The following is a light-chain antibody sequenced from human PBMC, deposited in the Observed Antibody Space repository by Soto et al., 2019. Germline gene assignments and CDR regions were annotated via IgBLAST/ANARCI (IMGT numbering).Light chain of an antibody. CDR3: QSHDSSLSGWV. CDR2: GNS. V-gene: IGLV1-40*01. CDR1: SSNIGAGYD. Sequence: QSVLTQPPSVSGAPGQRVTISCTGSSSNIGAGYDVHWYQQLPGTAPKLLIYGNSNRPSGVPDRFSGSKSDTSASLAITGLHAEYEADYYCQSHDSSLSGWVFGGGTKLTVL. J-gene: IGLJ3*02.